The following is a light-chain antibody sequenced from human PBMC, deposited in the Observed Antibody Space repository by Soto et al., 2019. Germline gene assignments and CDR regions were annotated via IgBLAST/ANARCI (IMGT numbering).Light chain of an antibody. Sequence: IVLTQSPGTLSLSPRERATLSCRASQSVSSSYLAWYQQKPGQAPRLLIYGASSRATGIPDRFSGSGSGTDFTLTISRLEPEDFAVYYCQQLNTFGPGTKVDIK. CDR3: QQLNT. J-gene: IGKJ3*01. V-gene: IGKV3-20*01. CDR1: QSVSSSY. CDR2: GAS.